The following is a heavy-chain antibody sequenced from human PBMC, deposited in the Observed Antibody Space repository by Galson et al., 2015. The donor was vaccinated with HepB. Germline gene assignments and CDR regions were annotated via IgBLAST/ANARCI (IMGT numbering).Heavy chain of an antibody. Sequence: ETLSLTCAVYGGSFSGYYWSWIRQPPGKGLEWIGEINHSGSTNYNPSLKSRVTVSVDTSKNQFSLKLSSVTAADTAVYYCARALRSGSYYRHYYYYGMDVWGQGTTVTVSS. J-gene: IGHJ6*02. CDR1: GGSFSGYY. CDR3: ARALRSGSYYRHYYYYGMDV. CDR2: INHSGST. V-gene: IGHV4-34*01. D-gene: IGHD3-10*01.